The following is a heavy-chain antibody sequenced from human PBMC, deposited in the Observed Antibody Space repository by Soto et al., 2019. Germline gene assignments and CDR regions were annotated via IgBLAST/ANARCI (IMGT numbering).Heavy chain of an antibody. CDR2: INSDGSST. V-gene: IGHV3-74*01. CDR3: PSAHHETAGNYYSYYGMDV. CDR1: GFTFSSYW. Sequence: GGSLRLSCAASGFTFSSYWMHWVRQAPGKGLVWVSRINSDGSSTSYADSVKGRFTISRDNAKNTLYLQMNSLRAEDTAVYSSPSAHHETAGNYYSYYGMDVWGQGTTVTVSS. J-gene: IGHJ6*02.